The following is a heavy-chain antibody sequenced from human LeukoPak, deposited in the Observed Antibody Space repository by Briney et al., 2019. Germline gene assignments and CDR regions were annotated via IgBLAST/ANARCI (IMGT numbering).Heavy chain of an antibody. V-gene: IGHV3-48*01. CDR3: AREPTYTSSWYSTCDS. D-gene: IGHD6-13*01. Sequence: ETLSLTCTVSGGSISSSSYYWGWIRQPPGKGLEWVSYISISTSSIYYADSVKGRFTISRDNAKNSLYLQMNSLRADDTAVYYCAREPTYTSSWYSTCDSWGQGILVTVSS. CDR1: GGSISSSS. CDR2: ISISTSSI. J-gene: IGHJ5*01.